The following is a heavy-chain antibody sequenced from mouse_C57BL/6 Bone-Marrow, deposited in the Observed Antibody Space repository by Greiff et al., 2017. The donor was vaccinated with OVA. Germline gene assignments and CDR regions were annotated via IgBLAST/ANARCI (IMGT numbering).Heavy chain of an antibody. V-gene: IGHV5-4*01. CDR2: ISDGGSYT. J-gene: IGHJ2*01. CDR1: GFTFSSYA. Sequence: EVHLVESGGGLVKPGGSLKLSCAASGFTFSSYAMSWVRQTPEKRLEWVATISDGGSYTYYPDNVKGRFTISRDNAKNNLYLQMSHLKSEDTAMYYCAREPEYYFDYWGQGTTLTVSS. CDR3: AREPEYYFDY.